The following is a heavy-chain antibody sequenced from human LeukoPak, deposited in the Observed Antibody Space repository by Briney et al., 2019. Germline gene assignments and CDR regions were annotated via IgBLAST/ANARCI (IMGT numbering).Heavy chain of an antibody. CDR1: GFTFSSYW. Sequence: GGSLRLSCAASGFTFSSYWMSWVRQAPGKGLEWVANIKQDGSEKYYVDSVKGRFTISRDNAKNSLYLQMNSLRAEDTAVYYCARVGSEKAVRDLDYWGQGTLVTVSS. CDR3: ARVGSEKAVRDLDY. D-gene: IGHD1-26*01. J-gene: IGHJ4*02. CDR2: IKQDGSEK. V-gene: IGHV3-7*02.